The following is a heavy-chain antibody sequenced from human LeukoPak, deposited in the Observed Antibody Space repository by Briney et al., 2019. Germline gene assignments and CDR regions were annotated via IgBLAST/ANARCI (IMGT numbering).Heavy chain of an antibody. Sequence: GGSLRLSCAASGFAFSSYSLNWVRQAPGKGLEWVSYISPSSTSMYYADSVRGRFTISRDNDSNSLYLQMNSLSTEDTALYYCARDAASGNNWFDPWGQGTLVTVSS. CDR2: ISPSSTSM. CDR1: GFAFSSYS. CDR3: ARDAASGNNWFDP. D-gene: IGHD3-3*01. V-gene: IGHV3-48*01. J-gene: IGHJ5*02.